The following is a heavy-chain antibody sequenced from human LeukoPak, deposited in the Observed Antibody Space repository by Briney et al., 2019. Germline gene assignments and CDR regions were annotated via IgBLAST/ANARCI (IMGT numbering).Heavy chain of an antibody. Sequence: GGSLRLSCAASGFTFSSYGMHWVRQAPGKGLEWVAVISYDGSNKYYADSVKGRFTISRDNSKNTLYLQMNSLRAEDTAVYYCARLHYYGSGSYYGDAFDIWGQGTMVTVSS. CDR3: ARLHYYGSGSYYGDAFDI. J-gene: IGHJ3*02. D-gene: IGHD3-10*01. CDR1: GFTFSSYG. V-gene: IGHV3-30*03. CDR2: ISYDGSNK.